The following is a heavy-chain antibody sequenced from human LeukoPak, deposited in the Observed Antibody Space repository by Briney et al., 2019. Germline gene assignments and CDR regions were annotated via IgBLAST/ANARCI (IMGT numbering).Heavy chain of an antibody. CDR1: GFTVSLKY. CDR2: IYSGGST. J-gene: IGHJ4*02. Sequence: GGSLRLSCAASGFTVSLKYMSWVRQAPGKGLEWVSVIYSGGSTYYADSVKGRFTISRDDLKNTVYLQMDSLRAEDTAVYYCARTIPYGSGRQHPGKYYFDYWGQGTLVTVSS. D-gene: IGHD3-10*01. CDR3: ARTIPYGSGRQHPGKYYFDY. V-gene: IGHV3-53*01.